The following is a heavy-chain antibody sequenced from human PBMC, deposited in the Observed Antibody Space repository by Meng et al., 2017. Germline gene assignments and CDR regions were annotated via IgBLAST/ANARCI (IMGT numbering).Heavy chain of an antibody. CDR2: IKQDGSEK. CDR1: GFTFSSYW. Sequence: GESLKISCAASGFTFSSYWMSWVRQAPGKGLEWVANIKQDGSEKYYVDSVKGRFTISRDNSKNTLYLQMTSLRAEDTAVYYCARDGDEGCSSTSCLSHGMDVWGQGTTVTVSS. CDR3: ARDGDEGCSSTSCLSHGMDV. J-gene: IGHJ6*02. V-gene: IGHV3-7*01. D-gene: IGHD2-2*01.